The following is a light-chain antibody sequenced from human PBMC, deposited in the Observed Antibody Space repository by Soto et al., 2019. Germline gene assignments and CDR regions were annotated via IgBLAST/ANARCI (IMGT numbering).Light chain of an antibody. J-gene: IGKJ1*01. Sequence: DIVMTQSPLSLPVTPGEPASISCRSSQGLLHSNGYNYLDWYLQKPGQSPQLLIYLGSNRASGVPDRFSGSGSGTDFTLKISRVEAEDVGVYYCMQALQTPWTFGQGTKV. V-gene: IGKV2-28*01. CDR3: MQALQTPWT. CDR1: QGLLHSNGYNY. CDR2: LGS.